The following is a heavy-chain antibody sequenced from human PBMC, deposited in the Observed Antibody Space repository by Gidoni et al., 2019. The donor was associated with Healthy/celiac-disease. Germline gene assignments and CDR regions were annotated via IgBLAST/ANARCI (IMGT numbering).Heavy chain of an antibody. Sequence: QVQLQQWGAGLLKPSETLSRTCAVAGGSVRGYYWSWIRQPPGQVLEWIGEINPSGSTNYNPSLKSRVTISVDTSTNQFSLKLSSVTAADTAVYYCAGRYSLYSSSWYHLDYWGQGTLVTVSS. V-gene: IGHV4-34*01. D-gene: IGHD6-13*01. CDR3: AGRYSLYSSSWYHLDY. J-gene: IGHJ4*02. CDR2: INPSGST. CDR1: GGSVRGYY.